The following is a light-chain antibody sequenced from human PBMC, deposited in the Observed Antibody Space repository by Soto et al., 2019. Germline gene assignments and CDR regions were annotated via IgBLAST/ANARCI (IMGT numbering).Light chain of an antibody. J-gene: IGKJ5*01. CDR2: DAS. CDR3: QQYDGLPT. Sequence: DIQMTQSPSSLSASFGDRVTIXXQASQNINNYLNWYQQKPGKAPKVLIYDASNLGTGVPSRFSGSGSGTDFTFSISSLQPEDVATYYCQQYDGLPTFGQGTRLEIK. V-gene: IGKV1-33*01. CDR1: QNINNY.